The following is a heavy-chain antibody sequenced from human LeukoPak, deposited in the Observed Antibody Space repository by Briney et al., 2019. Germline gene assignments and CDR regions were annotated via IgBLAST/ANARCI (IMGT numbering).Heavy chain of an antibody. Sequence: GGSLRLSCAASGFTFRSYSMNWVRQAPGKGLEWVSAIDPSSTYIYYAESVKGRFTISRDNAKNSLYLQMNSLRAEDTAVYYCARAPEYSSRWYDADCDYWGQGTLVTVSS. V-gene: IGHV3-21*01. CDR1: GFTFRSYS. D-gene: IGHD6-13*01. J-gene: IGHJ4*02. CDR2: IDPSSTYI. CDR3: ARAPEYSSRWYDADCDY.